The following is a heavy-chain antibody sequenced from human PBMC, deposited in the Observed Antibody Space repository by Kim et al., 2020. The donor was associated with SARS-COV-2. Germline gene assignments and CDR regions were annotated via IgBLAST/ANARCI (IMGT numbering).Heavy chain of an antibody. D-gene: IGHD3-3*01. J-gene: IGHJ4*02. V-gene: IGHV1-2*02. CDR1: GYTFTGYY. CDR2: MNPNSGGT. CDR3: ARGWYYVFWSVPPDY. Sequence: ASVKVSCKASGYTFTGYYIHWVRQAPGQGLEWMGWMNPNSGGTNYAQKFQGRVTMTRNTSISTAYMELSRLRSDDTAVYYCARGWYYVFWSVPPDYWGEETRGTVSS.